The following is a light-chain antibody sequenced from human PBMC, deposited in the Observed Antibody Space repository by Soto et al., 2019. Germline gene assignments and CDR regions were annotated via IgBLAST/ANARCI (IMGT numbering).Light chain of an antibody. V-gene: IGLV2-14*01. CDR1: SSDVGGYNY. CDR3: SSYTSSSTLCV. CDR2: DVS. J-gene: IGLJ1*01. Sequence: QSALTQPASVSGSPGQSITISCTGTSSDVGGYNYVSWYQQHPGKAPKLMIYDVSNRPPGVSNRFSGSKSGNTASLTISGLQAEDEADYYCSSYTSSSTLCVFGTGTKVTVL.